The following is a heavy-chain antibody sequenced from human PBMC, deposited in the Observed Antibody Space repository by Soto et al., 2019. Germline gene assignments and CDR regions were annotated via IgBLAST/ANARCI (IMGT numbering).Heavy chain of an antibody. D-gene: IGHD2-2*01. CDR1: GYTFTGYH. V-gene: IGHV1-2*02. CDR3: ARPSWGASGYFAL. Sequence: QVQLVQSGAEVKKPGASVKVSCKASGYTFTGYHMHWVRQAPGQGLEWMGWINPNTGDTNYAPKCQGGVTMTRDTSSSTAYMECNRLTFDDTAVYCWARPSWGASGYFALWGRGTLVTFSS. J-gene: IGHJ2*01. CDR2: INPNTGDT.